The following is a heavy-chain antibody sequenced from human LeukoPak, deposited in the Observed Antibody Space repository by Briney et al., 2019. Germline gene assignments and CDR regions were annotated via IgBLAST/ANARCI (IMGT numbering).Heavy chain of an antibody. J-gene: IGHJ6*02. CDR3: ARSRSGWDDDYYYYGMDV. D-gene: IGHD6-19*01. V-gene: IGHV1-69*13. Sequence: SVKVSFKASGGTFSSYAISWVRQAPGQGLEWMGGIIPIFGTANYAQKFQGRVTITADESTSTAYMELSSLRSEDTAVYYCARSRSGWDDDYYYYGMDVWGQGTTVTVSS. CDR2: IIPIFGTA. CDR1: GGTFSSYA.